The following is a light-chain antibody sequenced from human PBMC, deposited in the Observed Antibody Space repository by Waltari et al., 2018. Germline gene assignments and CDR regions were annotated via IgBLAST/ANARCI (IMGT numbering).Light chain of an antibody. J-gene: IGLJ2*01. Sequence: QSALTQPPSVSGSPGQSVTISCTGTSSDVGSYNRVSWYQQPPGTAPKLMIYEVSNRPSGVPARVSGSKSCNTASLTISGLQAEDEADYYCSSYTSSSTHVVFGGGTKLTVL. CDR2: EVS. CDR3: SSYTSSSTHVV. CDR1: SSDVGSYNR. V-gene: IGLV2-18*02.